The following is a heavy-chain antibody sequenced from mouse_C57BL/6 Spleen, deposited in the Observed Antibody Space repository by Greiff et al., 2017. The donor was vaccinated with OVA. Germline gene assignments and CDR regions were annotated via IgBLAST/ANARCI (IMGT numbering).Heavy chain of an antibody. CDR3: ARSGDGYFYWYCDV. CDR2: ISYSGST. J-gene: IGHJ1*03. Sequence: VQLKESGPGLAKPSQTLSLTCSVTGYSITSDYWNWIRKFPGNKLEYMGYISYSGSTYYNPSLKSRIFITRDTSKNQYYLPLNSVTTEDTATYYCARSGDGYFYWYCDVWGTGTTVTVSS. CDR1: GYSITSDY. D-gene: IGHD2-3*01. V-gene: IGHV3-8*01.